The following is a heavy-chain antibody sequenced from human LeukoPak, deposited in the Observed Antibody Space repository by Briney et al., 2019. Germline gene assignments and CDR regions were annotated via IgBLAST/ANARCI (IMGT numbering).Heavy chain of an antibody. CDR1: GGSISSSSYY. Sequence: KSSETLSLTCTVSGGSISSSSYYWGWIRQPPGKGLEWIGSIYYSGSTYYNPSLKSRVTISVDTSKNQFSLKLSSVTAADTAVYYCARRSSRMTETPFDYWGQGTLVTVSS. J-gene: IGHJ4*02. CDR3: ARRSSRMTETPFDY. D-gene: IGHD2-21*02. V-gene: IGHV4-39*01. CDR2: IYYSGST.